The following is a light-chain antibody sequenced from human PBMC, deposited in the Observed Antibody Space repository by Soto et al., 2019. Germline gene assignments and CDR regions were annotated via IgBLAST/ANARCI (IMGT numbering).Light chain of an antibody. CDR2: DAS. CDR3: QHYNSP. J-gene: IGKJ2*01. CDR1: QSISSW. Sequence: DIQMTQSPSTLSASIGDRVTITCRASQSISSWLAWYQQKPGKASKLLIYDASSLQSGVPSRFSGSGSGTEFTLTISSLQPDDFATYYCQHYNSPFGQGTKLEI. V-gene: IGKV1-5*01.